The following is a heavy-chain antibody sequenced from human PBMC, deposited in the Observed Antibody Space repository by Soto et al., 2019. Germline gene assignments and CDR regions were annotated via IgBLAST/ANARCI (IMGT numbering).Heavy chain of an antibody. CDR1: GFTFSSYG. CDR2: ISYDGSNK. Sequence: QVQLVESGGGVVQPGRSLRLSCAASGFTFSSYGMHWVRQAPGKGLEWVAVISYDGSNKYYADSVKGRFTISRDNSKNTLYQQMNSLRAEDTAVYYCAKAQTKGYSSSHNWFDPWGQGTLVTVSS. V-gene: IGHV3-30*18. D-gene: IGHD6-13*01. CDR3: AKAQTKGYSSSHNWFDP. J-gene: IGHJ5*02.